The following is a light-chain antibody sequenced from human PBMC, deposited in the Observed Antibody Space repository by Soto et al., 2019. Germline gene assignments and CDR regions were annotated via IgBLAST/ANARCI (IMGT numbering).Light chain of an antibody. V-gene: IGKV1-27*01. CDR3: HRYDDAPLI. J-gene: IGKJ4*01. CDR1: QDISNY. CDR2: SAS. Sequence: DIQMTQSPSSLSASVGDRVTMTCRASQDISNYLVWYQQQPGKVPKLLIYSASTLHSGVPSRFSGSGSGTDFTLTISRLQPEDVGTYYCHRYDDAPLIFGGGTKVEIK.